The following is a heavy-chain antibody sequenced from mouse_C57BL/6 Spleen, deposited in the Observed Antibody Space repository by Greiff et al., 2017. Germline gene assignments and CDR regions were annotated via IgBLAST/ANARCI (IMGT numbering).Heavy chain of an antibody. D-gene: IGHD1-1*01. CDR1: GFSLTSYG. Sequence: QVQLQQSGPGLVAPSQSLSITCTVSGFSLTSYGVHCVRQPPGKGLEWLVVIWSDRSTTYNSALKSRLSISKDNSKSQVFIKMNSLQTDCTAMYYCARNYGSSYEDYAMDYWGQGTSVTVSS. CDR2: IWSDRST. V-gene: IGHV2-6*02. CDR3: ARNYGSSYEDYAMDY. J-gene: IGHJ4*01.